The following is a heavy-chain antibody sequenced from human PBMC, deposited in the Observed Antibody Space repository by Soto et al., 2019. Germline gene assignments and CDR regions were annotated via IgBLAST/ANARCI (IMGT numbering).Heavy chain of an antibody. J-gene: IGHJ6*01. V-gene: IGHV3-23*01. Sequence: WGSLRISCATSVFTFSSYAMSWVGQAPGKGLDLVSAISGSGESTYYADSVKGRFTISRDNSKNTLYPQMNSLRAEDTAVYYCAKGTNTTMVRPYYYYGMDVWGQGTPVTVSS. CDR1: VFTFSSYA. D-gene: IGHD5-18*01. CDR3: AKGTNTTMVRPYYYYGMDV. CDR2: ISGSGEST.